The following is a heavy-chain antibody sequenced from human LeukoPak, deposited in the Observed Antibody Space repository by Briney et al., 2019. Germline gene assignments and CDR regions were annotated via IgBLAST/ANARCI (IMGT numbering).Heavy chain of an antibody. D-gene: IGHD5-12*01. J-gene: IGHJ4*02. Sequence: PSETLSLTCAVSGGPISSGGYSWSWIRQPPGKGLEWIGYIYHSGSTYYNPSLKSRVTISVDRSKNQFSLKLSSVTAADTAVYYCARAQGSGYDGALFDYWGQGTLVTVSS. CDR1: GGPISSGGYS. CDR2: IYHSGST. CDR3: ARAQGSGYDGALFDY. V-gene: IGHV4-30-2*01.